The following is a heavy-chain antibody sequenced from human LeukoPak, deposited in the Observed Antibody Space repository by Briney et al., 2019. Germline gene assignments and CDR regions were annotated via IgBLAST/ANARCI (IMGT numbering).Heavy chain of an antibody. CDR1: GFTFSSYG. J-gene: IGHJ4*02. CDR2: ISYDGSHT. Sequence: GGSLRLSCAASGFTFSSYGMSWVRQAPGKGLEWVAFISYDGSHTYYADSVKGRFTISRDISKNTMYLQMNTLRTRDTALYYCARGETYYFGSGHLDYWGQGTLVTVSS. CDR3: ARGETYYFGSGHLDY. D-gene: IGHD3-10*01. V-gene: IGHV3-30*03.